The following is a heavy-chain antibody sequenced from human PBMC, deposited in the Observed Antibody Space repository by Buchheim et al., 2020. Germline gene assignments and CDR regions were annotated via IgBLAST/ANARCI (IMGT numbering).Heavy chain of an antibody. CDR1: GFTFSSYW. Sequence: EVQLVESGGGLVQPGGSLRLSCAASGFTFSSYWMSWVRQAPGKGLEWVANIKQDGSEKYYVDSVKGRFTISRDNAKNSLYLQMNSLRAEDTAVYYCARDRHGSSSWYSSATLSQYYYYYGMDVWGQGTT. CDR3: ARDRHGSSSWYSSATLSQYYYYYGMDV. J-gene: IGHJ6*02. D-gene: IGHD6-13*01. CDR2: IKQDGSEK. V-gene: IGHV3-7*04.